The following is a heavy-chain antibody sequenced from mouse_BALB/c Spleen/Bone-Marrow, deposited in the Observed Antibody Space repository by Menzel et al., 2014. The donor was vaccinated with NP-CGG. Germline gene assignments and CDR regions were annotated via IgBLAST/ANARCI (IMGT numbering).Heavy chain of an antibody. CDR3: TTLARNKFDY. V-gene: IGHV1-5*01. D-gene: IGHD3-1*01. J-gene: IGHJ2*01. CDR1: VYTFSNYW. Sequence: VQLQQSGTVLARPGAAVKMSCKASVYTFSNYWMHWVKQRPGPGLEWIGTIYPGNSGTTYNQKFKGKATLTAVTSTSTAYMELSSLTNEDSAVYYCTTLARNKFDYWGQGTTLTVSS. CDR2: IYPGNSGT.